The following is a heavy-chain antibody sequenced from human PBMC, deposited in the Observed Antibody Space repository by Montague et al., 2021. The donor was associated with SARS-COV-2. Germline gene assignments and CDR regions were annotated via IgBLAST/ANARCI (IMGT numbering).Heavy chain of an antibody. J-gene: IGHJ6*02. CDR1: GGSISSSSYY. D-gene: IGHD1-20*01. V-gene: IGHV4-39*07. CDR2: IYYSGST. Sequence: SETLSLTCTVSGGSISSSSYYWGWIRKPPGKGLEWIGGIYYSGSTYYNPSLKSRVTISVDTSKNQFSLKLSSVTAADTAVYYCARDQGYNWNYYYYYGMDVWGQGTTVTVPS. CDR3: ARDQGYNWNYYYYYGMDV.